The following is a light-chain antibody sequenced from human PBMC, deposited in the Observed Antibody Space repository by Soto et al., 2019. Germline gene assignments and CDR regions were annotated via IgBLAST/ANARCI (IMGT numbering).Light chain of an antibody. CDR3: QQRSNWPVT. Sequence: EIVLTQSPATLSLSPGERATLSCRASQSVSSYLAWYQQKPGQTPRLLIYDASNRATDIPARFSGSGSGTDFTLTISSLEPEDFPVYYCQQRSNWPVTFGQGTRVEIK. J-gene: IGKJ1*01. CDR2: DAS. CDR1: QSVSSY. V-gene: IGKV3-11*01.